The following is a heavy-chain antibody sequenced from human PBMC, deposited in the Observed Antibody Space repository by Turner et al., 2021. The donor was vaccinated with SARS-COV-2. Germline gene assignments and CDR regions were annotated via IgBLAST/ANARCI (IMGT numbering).Heavy chain of an antibody. J-gene: IGHJ6*02. V-gene: IGHV1-24*01. Sequence: QVQLVQSGAEVQKPGASVTVSCKVSGYTLIELSMHWVRQAPGKGLEWMRGVDPEYVETIYAQKFQGRVTMTEETSTDTAYMELSSLRSEDTAVYYCATVFAVAGLSYGMDVWGQGTTVTVSS. CDR1: GYTLIELS. CDR2: VDPEYVET. CDR3: ATVFAVAGLSYGMDV. D-gene: IGHD6-19*01.